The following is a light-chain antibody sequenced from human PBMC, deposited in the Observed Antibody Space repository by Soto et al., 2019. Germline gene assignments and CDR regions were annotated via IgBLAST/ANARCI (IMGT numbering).Light chain of an antibody. CDR3: QQSYSTPYT. J-gene: IGKJ2*01. CDR1: QSISSY. V-gene: IGKV1-39*01. Sequence: DIQMTQSPSSLSASVGDRVTITCRASQSISSYLNWYHLKPGKAPKLLIYAASSLQSGVPSRFSGSGSGTDFTLTISSLQPEDFATYYCQQSYSTPYTFGQGPKLEIK. CDR2: AAS.